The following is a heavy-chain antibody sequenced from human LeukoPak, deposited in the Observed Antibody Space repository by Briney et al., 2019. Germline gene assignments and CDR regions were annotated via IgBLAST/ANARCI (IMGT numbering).Heavy chain of an antibody. D-gene: IGHD3-22*01. CDR1: GGSFSGYY. Sequence: PSETLSLTCAVYGGSFSGYYWSWIRQPPGKGLEWIGEINHSGSTNYNPSLKSRVTISVDTSKNQFSLKLSSVTAADTAVYYCARSYYDSSNDAFDIWGQGTMVTVSS. CDR2: INHSGST. J-gene: IGHJ3*02. CDR3: ARSYYDSSNDAFDI. V-gene: IGHV4-34*01.